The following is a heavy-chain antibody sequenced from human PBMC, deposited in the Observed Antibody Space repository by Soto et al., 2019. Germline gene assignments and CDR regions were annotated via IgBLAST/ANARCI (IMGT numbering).Heavy chain of an antibody. D-gene: IGHD3-3*01. CDR1: GFTFSSYA. J-gene: IGHJ4*02. V-gene: IGHV3-23*01. CDR3: SKPFGVVTFYFDY. CDR2: ISGSAAST. Sequence: GGSLRLSCAASGFTFSSYAMHWVRQALGKGLEWVSAISGSAASTYYADSVKGRFTISRDNSKNTLYLQMNSLRAEDTAVYYCSKPFGVVTFYFDYWGQGTLVTVSS.